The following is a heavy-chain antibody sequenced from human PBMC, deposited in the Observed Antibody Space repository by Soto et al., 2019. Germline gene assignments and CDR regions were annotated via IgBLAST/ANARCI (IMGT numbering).Heavy chain of an antibody. CDR1: GFTFSSYW. V-gene: IGHV3-7*03. CDR2: IKQDGSEK. CDR3: ARDRGITMVRGVLSYFDY. Sequence: GGSLRLSCAASGFTFSSYWMSWVRQAPGKGLEWVANIKQDGSEKYYVDSVKGRFTTSRDNAKNSLYLQMNSLRAEDTAVYYCARDRGITMVRGVLSYFDYWGQGTLVTVSS. J-gene: IGHJ4*02. D-gene: IGHD3-10*01.